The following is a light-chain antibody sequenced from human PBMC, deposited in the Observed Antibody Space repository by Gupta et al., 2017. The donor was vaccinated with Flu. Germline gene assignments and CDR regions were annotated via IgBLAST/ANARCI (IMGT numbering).Light chain of an antibody. J-gene: IGLJ2*01. CDR1: VGNNNY. Sequence: GKTTRSTCSGDVGNNNYGCWHHQNPAHAPLLLLYKDSKSTAGTPGRFSASSAGTTVTFTISVVQAEDAADYYCHSADSSGTVVFGGGTKLTVL. CDR2: KDS. V-gene: IGLV3-25*03. CDR3: HSADSSGTVV.